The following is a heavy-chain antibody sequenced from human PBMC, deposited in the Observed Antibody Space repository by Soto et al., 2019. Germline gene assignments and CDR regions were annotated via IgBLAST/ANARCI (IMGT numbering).Heavy chain of an antibody. CDR2: IWYDGSNK. CDR3: ARDLREGYYGMDV. D-gene: IGHD1-26*01. Sequence: GGSLRLSCAASGFTFSSYGMHWVRQAPGKGLEWVAVIWYDGSNKYYADSVKGRFTISRDNSKNTLYLQMNSLRAEDTAVYYCARDLREGYYGMDVWGQGTTVTVSS. CDR1: GFTFSSYG. V-gene: IGHV3-33*01. J-gene: IGHJ6*02.